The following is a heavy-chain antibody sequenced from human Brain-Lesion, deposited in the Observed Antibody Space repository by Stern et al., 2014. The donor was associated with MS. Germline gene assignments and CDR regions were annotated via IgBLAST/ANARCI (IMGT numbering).Heavy chain of an antibody. J-gene: IGHJ4*02. V-gene: IGHV3-9*01. Sequence: EVHLVESGGDLVQPGRSLRLSCAAFGFTFDDYAMHWVRQAPGKGLERVAGISWNSGAMGYADSVKGRFTTSRDNAYSSLYLQMNSLRPEDTALYYCARDITGSSAYFAYWGQGTLVTVSS. CDR3: ARDITGSSAYFAY. CDR1: GFTFDDYA. D-gene: IGHD1-14*01. CDR2: ISWNSGAM.